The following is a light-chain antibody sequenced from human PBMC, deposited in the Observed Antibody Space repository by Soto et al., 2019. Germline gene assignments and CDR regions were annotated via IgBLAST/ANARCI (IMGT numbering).Light chain of an antibody. CDR2: AAS. CDR1: QTIRSW. J-gene: IGKJ1*01. Sequence: QMNQSPSTLSASIGDRVTITCRASQTIRSWLAWYQQKPGKAPNLLIYAASTLQAGVPSRFSGSGSGTDFTLTISSLQPDDFATYYCQHYNSYSEAFGQGTKVDI. V-gene: IGKV1-5*01. CDR3: QHYNSYSEA.